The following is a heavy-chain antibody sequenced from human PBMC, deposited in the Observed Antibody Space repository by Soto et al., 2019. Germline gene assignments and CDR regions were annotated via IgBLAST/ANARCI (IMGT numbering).Heavy chain of an antibody. D-gene: IGHD1-1*01. J-gene: IGHJ4*02. V-gene: IGHV1-18*01. CDR3: ARGRYGDY. Sequence: QVHLVQSGAEVKKPGASVKVSCKGSGYDFTTYGITWVRQAPGQGLEWMAWISAHNGNTDYAQKHQGRVTVTRDTSTRTAYMELRSLRSDDTAMYYCARGRYGDYWGQGALVTVSS. CDR2: ISAHNGNT. CDR1: GYDFTTYG.